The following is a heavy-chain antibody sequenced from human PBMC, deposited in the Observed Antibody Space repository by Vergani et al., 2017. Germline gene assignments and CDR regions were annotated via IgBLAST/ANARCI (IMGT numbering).Heavy chain of an antibody. J-gene: IGHJ3*02. CDR1: GYTFTGYY. D-gene: IGHD3-10*01. V-gene: IGHV1-2*04. Sequence: QVQLVQSGAEVKKPGASVKVSCKASGYTFTGYYMHWVRQAPGQGLEWMGWINPNSGGTNYAQKFQGWVTMTRDTSISTAYMELSRLRSDDTAVYYCARDAPRITMVRGVIFAFDIWGQGTMVTVSS. CDR2: INPNSGGT. CDR3: ARDAPRITMVRGVIFAFDI.